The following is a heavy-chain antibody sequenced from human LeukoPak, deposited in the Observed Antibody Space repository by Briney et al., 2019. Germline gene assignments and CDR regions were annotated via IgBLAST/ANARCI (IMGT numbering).Heavy chain of an antibody. CDR1: GYTFTSYA. V-gene: IGHV1-3*01. CDR3: ARVPYYYDSSGYYRMTPADY. D-gene: IGHD3-22*01. CDR2: INAGNGNT. Sequence: ASVKVSCKASGYTFTSYAMHWVRQAPGQRLEWMGWINAGNGNTKYSQKFQGRVTMTTDTSTSTAYMELRSLRSDDTAVYYCARVPYYYDSSGYYRMTPADYWGQGTLVTVSS. J-gene: IGHJ4*02.